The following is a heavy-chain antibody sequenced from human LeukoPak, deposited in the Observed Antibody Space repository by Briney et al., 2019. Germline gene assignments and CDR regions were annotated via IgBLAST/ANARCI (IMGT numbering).Heavy chain of an antibody. CDR1: GFSFNTYA. CDR3: VKDRLKWQWIVMYYFDY. D-gene: IGHD3-22*01. CDR2: ISGSGDRT. Sequence: GGSLRLSCAASGFSFNTYAMSWVRQAPGRGPEWVSAISGSGDRTHYADSVKGRFTISRGNSKNTLYLQVNNLRAEDTAIYYCVKDRLKWQWIVMYYFDYWGQGTLVTVSS. J-gene: IGHJ4*02. V-gene: IGHV3-23*01.